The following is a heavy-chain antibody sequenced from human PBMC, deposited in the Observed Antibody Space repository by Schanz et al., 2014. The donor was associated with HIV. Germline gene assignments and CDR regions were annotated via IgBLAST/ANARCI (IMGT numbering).Heavy chain of an antibody. V-gene: IGHV3-30*18. J-gene: IGHJ6*02. CDR3: AKDRNYYESKYRGKGNYYYYYGMDV. CDR1: GFTFSTYG. Sequence: QVQLVESGGGVVQPGRSLRLSCGVSGFTFSTYGMHWVRQAPGKGLEWVAVISYDGRNKHYADSVKGRFTISRDNSKNTLYLQMNNLRAEDAAVYYCAKDRNYYESKYRGKGNYYYYYGMDVWGQGTTVTVSS. CDR2: ISYDGRNK. D-gene: IGHD3-22*01.